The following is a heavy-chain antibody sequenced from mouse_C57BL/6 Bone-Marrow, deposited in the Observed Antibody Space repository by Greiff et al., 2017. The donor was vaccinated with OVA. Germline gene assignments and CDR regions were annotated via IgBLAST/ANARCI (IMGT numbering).Heavy chain of an antibody. J-gene: IGHJ2*01. D-gene: IGHD2-3*01. CDR2: IYPGSGST. CDR1: GYTFTSYW. Sequence: QVQLQQPGAELVKPGASVKMSCKASGYTFTSYWITWVKQRPGQGLEWIGDIYPGSGSTNYNEKFKSKATLTVDTSSRTAYMPRSSLTSEDSAVYYCARGDGYYFDYWGQGTTLTVSS. V-gene: IGHV1-55*01. CDR3: ARGDGYYFDY.